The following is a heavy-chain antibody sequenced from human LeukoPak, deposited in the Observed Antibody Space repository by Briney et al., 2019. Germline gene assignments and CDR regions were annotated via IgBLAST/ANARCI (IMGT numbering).Heavy chain of an antibody. Sequence: SETLSLTCTVSGGSISSGSYYWSWIRQPAGKGLEWIGRIYTSGSTNYNPSLKSRVTISVDTSKNQFSLKLSSVTAADTAVYYCAREIPGDWRRWFDPWGQGTLVTVSS. J-gene: IGHJ5*02. CDR3: AREIPGDWRRWFDP. V-gene: IGHV4-61*02. D-gene: IGHD7-27*01. CDR1: GGSISSGSYY. CDR2: IYTSGST.